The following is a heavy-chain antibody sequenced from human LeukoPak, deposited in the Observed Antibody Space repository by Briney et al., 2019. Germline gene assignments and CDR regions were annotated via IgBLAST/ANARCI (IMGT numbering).Heavy chain of an antibody. J-gene: IGHJ4*02. Sequence: GGSLRLSCAASGFTFSSYGMHWVRQAPGKGLEWVAAIWYDGSNKYYADSVKGRFTISRDNSKNTLYLQMNSLRAEDTAVYYCARDGRITMVRGVIPYDYWGQGTLVTVSS. D-gene: IGHD3-10*01. CDR1: GFTFSSYG. CDR2: IWYDGSNK. CDR3: ARDGRITMVRGVIPYDY. V-gene: IGHV3-33*01.